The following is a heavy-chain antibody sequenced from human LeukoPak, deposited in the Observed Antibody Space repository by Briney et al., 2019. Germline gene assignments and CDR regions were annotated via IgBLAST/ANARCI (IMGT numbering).Heavy chain of an antibody. Sequence: GGSLRLSCAASGFTFSSYSMNWVRQAPGKGLEWVSSISSSSSYIYYADSVKGRFTIPRDNAKNSLYLQMNSLRAEDTAVYYCARAVAGPHYFDYWGQGTLVTVSS. CDR1: GFTFSSYS. V-gene: IGHV3-21*01. CDR3: ARAVAGPHYFDY. D-gene: IGHD6-19*01. CDR2: ISSSSSYI. J-gene: IGHJ4*02.